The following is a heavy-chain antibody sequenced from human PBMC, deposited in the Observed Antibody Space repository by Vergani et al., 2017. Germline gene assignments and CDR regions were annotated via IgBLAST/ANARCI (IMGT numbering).Heavy chain of an antibody. V-gene: IGHV3-30*02. CDR1: GFSFSSFG. D-gene: IGHD2-2*01. CDR2: IHYDGSHE. CDR3: ARDRGCATISCYFSVAFDY. J-gene: IGHJ4*02. Sequence: VQLMESGGGWAQPGGSLRLSCAASGFSFSSFGFHWVRQAPGKGLEWVAFIHYDGSHEYYIDSVKGRFTISRDNSKNTLILQMNGLRAEDTAVYYCARDRGCATISCYFSVAFDYWGLGTLVSVSS.